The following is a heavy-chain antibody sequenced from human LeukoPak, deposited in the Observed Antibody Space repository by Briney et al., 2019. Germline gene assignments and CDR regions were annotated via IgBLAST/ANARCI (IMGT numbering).Heavy chain of an antibody. CDR2: IYHSGST. D-gene: IGHD5-24*01. Sequence: SETLSLTCTVSGYSISSGYYWGWIRQPPGKGLEWIGSIYHSGSTYYNPSLKSRVTISVDTSKNPFSLKLSSVTAADTAVYYCASGRWLQLPGYWGQGTLVTVSS. J-gene: IGHJ4*02. CDR1: GYSISSGYY. CDR3: ASGRWLQLPGY. V-gene: IGHV4-38-2*02.